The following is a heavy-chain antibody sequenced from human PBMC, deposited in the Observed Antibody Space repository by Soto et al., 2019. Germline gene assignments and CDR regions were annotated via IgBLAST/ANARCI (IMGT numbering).Heavy chain of an antibody. CDR3: ARMGRITMVRGAHTFDY. CDR1: GGSISSYY. V-gene: IGHV4-59*07. J-gene: IGHJ4*02. CDR2: IYYSGIT. Sequence: SDTLSLTCTVSGGSISSYYWSWIRQPPGKGLEWIGDIYYSGITNYNPSLKSRVTISVNTSKNQFSLKLSSVTAADTAVYYCARMGRITMVRGAHTFDYWGQGTLVTVS. D-gene: IGHD3-10*01.